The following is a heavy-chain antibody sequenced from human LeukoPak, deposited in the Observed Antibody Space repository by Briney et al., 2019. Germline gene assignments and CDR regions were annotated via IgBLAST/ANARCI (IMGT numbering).Heavy chain of an antibody. D-gene: IGHD4-17*01. V-gene: IGHV1-69*13. CDR2: IIPIFGTA. CDR3: ASSYGDYVGYFDY. J-gene: IGHJ4*02. Sequence: GASVKVSCKASGGTFSSYAISWVRQAPGQGLEWMGGIIPIFGTANYAQKFQGRVTITADESTSTAYMELSSLRSEDTAVYYCASSYGDYVGYFDYWGRGTLVTVSS. CDR1: GGTFSSYA.